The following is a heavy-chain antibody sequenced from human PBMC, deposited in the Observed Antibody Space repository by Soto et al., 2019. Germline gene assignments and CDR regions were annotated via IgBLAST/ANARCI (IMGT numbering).Heavy chain of an antibody. J-gene: IGHJ4*02. CDR1: GYTFSKYD. Sequence: GALVKVSCKTSGYTFSKYDISWVRQAPGQGLEWMGLISANSGRANYAQKLQGRVTMTTDTSTSTAYMELRSLRSDDTAVYYCVRQYYDFWTDFPDFDYWGQGTLVTVS. CDR3: VRQYYDFWTDFPDFDY. V-gene: IGHV1-18*01. D-gene: IGHD3-3*01. CDR2: ISANSGRA.